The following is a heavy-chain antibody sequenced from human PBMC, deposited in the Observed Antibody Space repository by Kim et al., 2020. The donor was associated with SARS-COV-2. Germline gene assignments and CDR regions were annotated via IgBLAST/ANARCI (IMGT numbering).Heavy chain of an antibody. Sequence: RSKWFSDYALSVKSRIIVTADASKNLFSLQLNSVAPEDTALYFCARGRDSAFDIWGQGTMVTVSS. V-gene: IGHV6-1*01. D-gene: IGHD5-18*01. J-gene: IGHJ3*02. CDR3: ARGRDSAFDI. CDR2: RSKWFS.